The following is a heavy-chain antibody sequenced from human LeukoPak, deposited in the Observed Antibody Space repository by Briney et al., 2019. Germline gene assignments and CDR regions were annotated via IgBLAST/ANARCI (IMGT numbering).Heavy chain of an antibody. D-gene: IGHD5-12*01. Sequence: SETLSLTCSVSGGSISRSRCYWGWTRQPPGEGLEWFGGIFYNGDTYYNPSLRSRLTISVDSSKNQFSLRLTSVTAADTAVYYCAIVGCSGSDYFTDHWGQGTLVTVSS. CDR2: IFYNGDT. J-gene: IGHJ4*02. CDR1: GGSISRSRCY. CDR3: AIVGCSGSDYFTDH. V-gene: IGHV4-39*01.